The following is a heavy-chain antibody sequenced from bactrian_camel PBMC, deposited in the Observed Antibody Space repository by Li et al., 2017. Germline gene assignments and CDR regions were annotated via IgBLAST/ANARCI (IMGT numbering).Heavy chain of an antibody. V-gene: IGHV3S40*01. CDR2: ITTGTGNT. CDR1: AYTGGPFY. Sequence: DVQLVESGGGSVQAGGSLRLSCAASAYTGGPFYMAYLRQAPGKEREGVATITTGTGNTDYADSVKGRFTVSQDGAENTVYLQMNGLKPEDTAMYYCAASRLGSTINWRQERRYGYWGQGTQVTVS. CDR3: AASRLGSTINWRQERRYGY. J-gene: IGHJ4*01. D-gene: IGHD4*01.